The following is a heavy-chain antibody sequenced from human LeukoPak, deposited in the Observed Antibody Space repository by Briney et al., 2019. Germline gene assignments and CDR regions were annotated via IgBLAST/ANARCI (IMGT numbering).Heavy chain of an antibody. D-gene: IGHD6-13*01. Sequence: GGSLRLSCAASGFTFSSYSMNWVRQAPGKGLEWVSSISSSSSYIYYADSVKGRFTISRDNAKNSLYLQMNSLRAEDTAVYYCAREPYSSSWYGGVDYWGQGTLVTVSS. J-gene: IGHJ4*02. CDR2: ISSSSSYI. CDR3: AREPYSSSWYGGVDY. CDR1: GFTFSSYS. V-gene: IGHV3-21*01.